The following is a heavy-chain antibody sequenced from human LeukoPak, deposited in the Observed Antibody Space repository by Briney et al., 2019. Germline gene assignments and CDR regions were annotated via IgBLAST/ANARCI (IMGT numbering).Heavy chain of an antibody. J-gene: IGHJ4*02. CDR1: KFTFSNYW. CDR3: TRESSGYFFSDN. V-gene: IGHV3-7*01. CDR2: VKQDGSER. Sequence: GGSLRLSCAASKFTFSNYWMTWVRQAPGKGLEWVANVKQDGSERYYVDSVKGRFTISRVNAKNSLYLQMNSLRVEDTAVYYCTRESSGYFFSDNWGQGTLVTVSS. D-gene: IGHD3-22*01.